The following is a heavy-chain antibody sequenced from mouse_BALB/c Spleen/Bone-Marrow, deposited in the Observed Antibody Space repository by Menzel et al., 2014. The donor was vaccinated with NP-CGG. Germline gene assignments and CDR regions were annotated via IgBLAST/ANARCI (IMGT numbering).Heavy chain of an antibody. Sequence: VHLVESGAELVKPGASVKLSCKPSGYTFTSYWIQWVKQRPGQGLGWIGEIFPGTGTTYYNEKFKGKATLTIDTSSSTAYMQLSSLTSEDSAVYFCASRDSSGYVPDYWGQGTTLTVSS. V-gene: IGHV1S132*01. D-gene: IGHD3-2*01. J-gene: IGHJ2*01. CDR3: ASRDSSGYVPDY. CDR2: IFPGTGTT. CDR1: GYTFTSYW.